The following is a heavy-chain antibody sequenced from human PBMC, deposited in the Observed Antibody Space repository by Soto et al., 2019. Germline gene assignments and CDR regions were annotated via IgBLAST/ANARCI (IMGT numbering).Heavy chain of an antibody. J-gene: IGHJ5*02. V-gene: IGHV4-34*01. Sequence: ETLALSGTVSGGSCSGYYWSGIRQPPGKGLEWIGEINHSGSTNYNPSLKSLVTISVDTSKNQFSLKLSSVTAADTAVYYCARVSLADWFDPWGQGTLVTVYS. CDR2: INHSGST. CDR3: ARVSLADWFDP. CDR1: GGSCSGYY.